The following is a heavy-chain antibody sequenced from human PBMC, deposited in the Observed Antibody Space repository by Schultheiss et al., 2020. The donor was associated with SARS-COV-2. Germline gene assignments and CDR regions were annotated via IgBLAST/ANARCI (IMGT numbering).Heavy chain of an antibody. D-gene: IGHD3-10*01. CDR2: IYYSGST. J-gene: IGHJ4*02. CDR1: GGSFSGYY. V-gene: IGHV4-59*01. CDR3: ARGDYGSGSYYFDY. Sequence: SETLSLTCAVYGGSFSGYYWSWIRQPPGKGLEWIGYIYYSGSTNYNPSLKSRVAMSVDMSKSHFSLKLSSVTAADTAVYYCARGDYGSGSYYFDYWGQGALVTVSS.